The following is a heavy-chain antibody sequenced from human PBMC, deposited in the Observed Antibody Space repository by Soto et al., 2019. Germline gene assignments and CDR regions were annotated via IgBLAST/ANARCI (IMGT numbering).Heavy chain of an antibody. J-gene: IGHJ6*02. CDR1: GGTFSSYA. CDR3: AREGYIVATINYYYGMDV. CDR2: IIPIFGTA. D-gene: IGHD5-12*01. Sequence: ASVKVSCKASGGTFSSYAISWVRQAPGQGLEWMGGIIPIFGTANYAQKFQGRVTITADESTSTAYMELSSLRSEDTAVYYCAREGYIVATINYYYGMDVWGQGTTVTVSS. V-gene: IGHV1-69*13.